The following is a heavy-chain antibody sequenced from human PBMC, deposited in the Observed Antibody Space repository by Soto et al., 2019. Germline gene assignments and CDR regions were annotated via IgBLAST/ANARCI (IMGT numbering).Heavy chain of an antibody. J-gene: IGHJ4*02. CDR1: GGSISSYY. Sequence: SETLSLTCTVSGGSISSYYWSWIRQPPGKGLEWIGYIYYSGSTNYNPSLKSRVTISVDTSKNQFFLKLSSVTAADTAVYYCARESFYDILTGYEYYFDYWGQGTLVTVSS. CDR3: ARESFYDILTGYEYYFDY. CDR2: IYYSGST. D-gene: IGHD3-9*01. V-gene: IGHV4-59*08.